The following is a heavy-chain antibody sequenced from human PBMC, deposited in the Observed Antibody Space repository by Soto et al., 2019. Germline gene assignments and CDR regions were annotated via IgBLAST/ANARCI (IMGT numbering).Heavy chain of an antibody. Sequence: SVKVSCKASGGTFSSYAISWVRQAPGQGLEWMGGIIPIFGTANYAQKFQGWVTMTRDTSISTAYMELSRLRSDDTAVYYCARGYCSSTSCHFDYWGQGTLVTVSS. V-gene: IGHV1-69*05. CDR3: ARGYCSSTSCHFDY. D-gene: IGHD2-2*01. CDR2: IIPIFGTA. J-gene: IGHJ4*02. CDR1: GGTFSSYA.